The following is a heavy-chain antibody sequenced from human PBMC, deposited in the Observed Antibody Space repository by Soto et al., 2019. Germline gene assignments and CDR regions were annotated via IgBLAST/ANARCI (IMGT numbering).Heavy chain of an antibody. CDR1: GFTFSSYS. CDR3: ARDGSAWGSYYVEDVYYYYYGMDV. CDR2: ISSSSSYI. V-gene: IGHV3-21*01. J-gene: IGHJ6*02. Sequence: PGGSLRLSCAASGFTFSSYSMNWVRQAPGKGLEWVSSISSSSSYIYYADSVKGRFTIPRDNAKNSLYLQMNSLRAEDTAVYYCARDGSAWGSYYVEDVYYYYYGMDVWGQGTTVTVSS. D-gene: IGHD1-26*01.